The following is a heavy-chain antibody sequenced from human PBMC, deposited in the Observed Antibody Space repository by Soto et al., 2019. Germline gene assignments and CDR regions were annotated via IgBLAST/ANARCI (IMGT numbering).Heavy chain of an antibody. V-gene: IGHV1-18*01. Sequence: QGQLVQSGVEVKKPGASVKVSCEASGYNFITYGITWVRQAPGQGLEWMGWISPYNTNTDYAQKLQGRVTMTTGTSTNTASMELRNLRSDDTAVYYCARLGSMYGFDAVDIWGQGTLVTVSS. J-gene: IGHJ3*02. CDR2: ISPYNTNT. CDR3: ARLGSMYGFDAVDI. D-gene: IGHD3-10*01. CDR1: GYNFITYG.